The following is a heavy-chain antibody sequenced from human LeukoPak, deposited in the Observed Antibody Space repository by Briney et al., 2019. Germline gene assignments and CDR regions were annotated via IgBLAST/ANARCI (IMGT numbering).Heavy chain of an antibody. J-gene: IGHJ5*02. D-gene: IGHD1-26*01. CDR2: IYYTGST. CDR1: GGSISFYY. CDR3: ARGCGSYSNWFDP. Sequence: SETLSLTCTVSGGSISFYYWSWIRQPPGKGLEWIGYIYYTGSTNYNPSLKSRVTISVDTSKNQFSLKLSSVTAADTAVYYCARGCGSYSNWFDPWGQGTLVTVSS. V-gene: IGHV4-59*01.